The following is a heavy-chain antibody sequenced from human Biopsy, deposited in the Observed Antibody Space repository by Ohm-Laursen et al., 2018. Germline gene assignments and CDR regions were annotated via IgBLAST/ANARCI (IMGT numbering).Heavy chain of an antibody. V-gene: IGHV4-59*08. J-gene: IGHJ4*02. CDR1: GGSITADF. CDR2: RFHSGSP. CDR3: VRLNRRGNIIFFDY. Sequence: GTLSLTCTVSGGSITADFWTWIRQTPGERLEWIGYRFHSGSPMYNPSLKSRVTISVDTSKSQFSLTLTSVTAADTAVYYCVRLNRRGNIIFFDYWGRGTLVAVSS. D-gene: IGHD3/OR15-3a*01.